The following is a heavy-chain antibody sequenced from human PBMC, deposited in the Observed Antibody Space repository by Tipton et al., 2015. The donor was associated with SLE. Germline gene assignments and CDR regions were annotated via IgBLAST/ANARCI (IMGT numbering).Heavy chain of an antibody. CDR1: GGSISSGGYY. CDR3: ARDRTTVTTLSYFDY. V-gene: IGHV4-61*08. J-gene: IGHJ4*02. Sequence: TLSLTCTVSGGSISSGGYYWSWIRQHPGKGLEWIGYIYYSGSTNYNPSLKSRVTISVDTSKNQFSLKLSSVTAADTAVYYCARDRTTVTTLSYFDYWGQGTLVTVSP. CDR2: IYYSGST. D-gene: IGHD4-17*01.